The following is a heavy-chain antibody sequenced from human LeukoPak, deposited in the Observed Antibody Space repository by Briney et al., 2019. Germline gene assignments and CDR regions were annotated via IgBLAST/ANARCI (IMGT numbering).Heavy chain of an antibody. CDR3: ASVDYGDYYDISEYYYFDH. J-gene: IGHJ4*02. Sequence: GGSLRLSCAASGVTFTAYTMSWVRQAPGKGLEWVAFISGRRTYISYADSVKGAFPISRDHAKNSLYLQMNRPRAEHTALYFCASVDYGDYYDISEYYYFDHWGQRPLVPVSS. CDR1: GVTFTAYT. D-gene: IGHD3-22*01. CDR2: ISGRRTYI. V-gene: IGHV3-21*01.